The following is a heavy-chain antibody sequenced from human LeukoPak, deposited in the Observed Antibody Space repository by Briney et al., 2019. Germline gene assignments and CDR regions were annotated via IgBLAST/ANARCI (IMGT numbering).Heavy chain of an antibody. CDR3: TTGFLEWLSLKQYYFDY. CDR2: IKSKTDGGTT. Sequence: GGALRLFCAASGLTFSNAWMSWVRQAPGNGLKRVGRIKSKTDGGTTDYAAPVKGRFTISRDDSKDTLYLQMNSLKTEDTAVYYCTTGFLEWLSLKQYYFDYWGQGTLVTVSS. V-gene: IGHV3-15*01. J-gene: IGHJ4*02. CDR1: GLTFSNAW. D-gene: IGHD3-3*01.